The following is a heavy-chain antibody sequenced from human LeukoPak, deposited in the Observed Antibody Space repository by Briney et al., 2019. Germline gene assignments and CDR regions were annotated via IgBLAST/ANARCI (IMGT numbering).Heavy chain of an antibody. CDR3: TREDHSNYNY. D-gene: IGHD4-11*01. CDR1: GFTFSTFG. CDR2: IKQDGGET. J-gene: IGHJ4*02. Sequence: GRSLRLSCAASGFTFSTFGMNWVRQAPGKGLEWVASIKQDGGETFYVDSVKGRFTISRDNAKNSLYLQMNSLRAEDTAVYYCTREDHSNYNYWGQGTLVTVSS. V-gene: IGHV3-7*01.